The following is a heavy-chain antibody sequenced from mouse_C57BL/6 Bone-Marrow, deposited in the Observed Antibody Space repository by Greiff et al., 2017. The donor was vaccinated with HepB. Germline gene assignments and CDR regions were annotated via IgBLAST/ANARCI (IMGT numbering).Heavy chain of an antibody. CDR3: AGELRYYGSSYEFAY. V-gene: IGHV1-50*01. J-gene: IGHJ3*01. D-gene: IGHD1-1*01. CDR1: GYTFTSYW. Sequence: QVHVKQPGAELVKPGASVKLSCKASGYTFTSYWMQWVKQRPGQGLEWIGEIDPSDSYTNYNQKFKGKATLTVDTSSSTAYMQLSSLTSEDSAVYYCAGELRYYGSSYEFAYWGQGTLVTVSA. CDR2: IDPSDSYT.